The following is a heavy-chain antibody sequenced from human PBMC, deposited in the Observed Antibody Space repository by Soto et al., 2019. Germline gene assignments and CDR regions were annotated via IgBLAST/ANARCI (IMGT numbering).Heavy chain of an antibody. J-gene: IGHJ4*02. CDR2: IYYSGST. D-gene: IGHD3-22*01. Sequence: PSETLSLTCTVSGGSIISGGYYWSWIREHPGKGLEWIGYIYYSGSTYYNPSLKSRVTISVDTSKNQFSLKLSSVTAADTAVYYCAGGYSSGYYPFDYWGQGTLVTVSS. V-gene: IGHV4-31*03. CDR3: AGGYSSGYYPFDY. CDR1: GGSIISGGYY.